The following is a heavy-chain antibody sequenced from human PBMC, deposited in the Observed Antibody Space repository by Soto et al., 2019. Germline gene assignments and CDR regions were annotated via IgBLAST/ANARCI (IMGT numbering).Heavy chain of an antibody. V-gene: IGHV1-2*04. CDR3: AKSDGAEENDAFDI. CDR2: INPNRGGT. D-gene: IGHD3-10*01. Sequence: QVRLVQSGPEVRKPGASVKISCEASGYSFTGHYLHWVRQAPGHGLEWMGWINPNRGGTTYAQKFQDWISITRDKALSTVYMDLSSLRSEDTAMYYCAKSDGAEENDAFDIWGQGTMISVS. J-gene: IGHJ3*02. CDR1: GYSFTGHY.